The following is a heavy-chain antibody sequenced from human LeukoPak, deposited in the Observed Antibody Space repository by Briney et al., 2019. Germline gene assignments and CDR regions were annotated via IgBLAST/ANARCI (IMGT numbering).Heavy chain of an antibody. CDR3: ARGICSSTSCYTGYYYYYYMDV. D-gene: IGHD2-2*02. J-gene: IGHJ6*03. Sequence: ASVKVSCKASGYTFTSYGISWVRQAPGQGLEWMGWISAYNGNTNYAQKLQGRVTMTTDTSTSTAYMELRSPRSDDTAVYYCARGICSSTSCYTGYYYYYYMDVWGKGTTVTVSS. V-gene: IGHV1-18*01. CDR2: ISAYNGNT. CDR1: GYTFTSYG.